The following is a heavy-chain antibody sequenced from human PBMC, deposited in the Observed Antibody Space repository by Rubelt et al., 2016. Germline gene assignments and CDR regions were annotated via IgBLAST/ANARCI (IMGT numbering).Heavy chain of an antibody. J-gene: IGHJ2*01. CDR2: IYYSGST. CDR1: GYSISSGYY. Sequence: QVQLQESGPGLVKPSETLSLTCTVSGYSISSGYYWGWIRQPPGKGLEWIGSIYYSGSTYYNPPLKSRVTRSVDTSKNQFALKLSSVTAADTAVYYGARVGGYSSGIDFDLWGRGTLVTVSS. D-gene: IGHD6-19*01. V-gene: IGHV4-38-2*02. CDR3: ARVGGYSSGIDFDL.